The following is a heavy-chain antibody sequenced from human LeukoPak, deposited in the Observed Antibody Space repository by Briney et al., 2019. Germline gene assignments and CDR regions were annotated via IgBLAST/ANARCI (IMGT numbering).Heavy chain of an antibody. D-gene: IGHD3-10*01. CDR3: ARTLLGDGAFDI. Sequence: SQTLSLTCTVSGGSISSGGYYWSWIRQHPGKGLGWIGYIYYSGSTYYNPSLKSRVTISVDTSKNQFSLKLSSVTAADTAMYYCARTLLGDGAFDIWGQGTMVTVSS. V-gene: IGHV4-31*03. CDR2: IYYSGST. J-gene: IGHJ3*02. CDR1: GGSISSGGYY.